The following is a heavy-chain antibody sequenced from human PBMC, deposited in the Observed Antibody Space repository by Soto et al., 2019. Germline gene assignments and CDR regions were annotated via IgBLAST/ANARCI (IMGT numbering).Heavy chain of an antibody. CDR2: IHYSGNT. CDR1: GVSITSGDYY. CDR3: AREDTMVRGIIP. Sequence: SETLSLTCNVSGVSITSGDYYWNWIRQPPGKGLEWIGYIHYSGNTYYNPSLKSRLTISVDTSKNQFSLRLTSVTAADTAVYYCAREDTMVRGIIPWGQGTLVTVSS. V-gene: IGHV4-30-4*01. J-gene: IGHJ4*02. D-gene: IGHD3-10*01.